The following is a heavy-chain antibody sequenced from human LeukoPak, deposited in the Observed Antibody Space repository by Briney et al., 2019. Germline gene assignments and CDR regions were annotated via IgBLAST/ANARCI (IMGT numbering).Heavy chain of an antibody. CDR2: IYSGGST. CDR1: GFTVSSNY. D-gene: IGHD6-13*01. CDR3: ARRRIAAAGYFDY. V-gene: IGHV3-53*01. J-gene: IGHJ4*02. Sequence: GGSLRLSCAASGFTVSSNYMSWVRQVPGKGLEWVSVIYSGGSTYYADSVKGRFTISRDNSKNTLYLQMNSLRAEDTAVYYCARRRIAAAGYFDYWGQGTLVTVSS.